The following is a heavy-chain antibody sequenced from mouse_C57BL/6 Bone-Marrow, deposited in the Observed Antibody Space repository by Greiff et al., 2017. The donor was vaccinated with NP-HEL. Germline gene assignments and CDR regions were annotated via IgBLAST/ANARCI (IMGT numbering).Heavy chain of an antibody. J-gene: IGHJ3*01. D-gene: IGHD2-5*01. CDR1: GYTFTSYW. CDR3: ARDSNYPSWFAY. CDR2: IDPNSGGT. V-gene: IGHV1-72*01. Sequence: QVQLQQPGAELVKPGASVKLSCKASGYTFTSYWMHWVKQRPGRGLEWIGRIDPNSGGTKYNEKFKSKATLTVDKPSSTAHMQLSSLTSEDSAVYYCARDSNYPSWFAYWGQGTLVTVSA.